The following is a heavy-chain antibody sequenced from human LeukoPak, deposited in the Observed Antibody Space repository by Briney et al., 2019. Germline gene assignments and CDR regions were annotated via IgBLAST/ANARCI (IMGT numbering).Heavy chain of an antibody. CDR2: IYSGGST. Sequence: GGSLRLSCAASGLIVSSNYMSWVRQAPGKGLEWVSVIYSGGSTYYADSVKGRFTISRDNSKNTLYLQMNSLRAEDTAVYYCARGPKTYYYDSSGYYHLLYWGQGTLVTVSS. V-gene: IGHV3-53*01. J-gene: IGHJ4*02. CDR3: ARGPKTYYYDSSGYYHLLY. CDR1: GLIVSSNY. D-gene: IGHD3-22*01.